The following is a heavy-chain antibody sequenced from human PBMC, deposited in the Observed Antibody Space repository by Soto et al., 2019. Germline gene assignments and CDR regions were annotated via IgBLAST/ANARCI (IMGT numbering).Heavy chain of an antibody. CDR2: IYYSGRT. CDR3: ARVVGSSSSWYEFDY. CDR1: GGSVSSGSYY. J-gene: IGHJ4*02. Sequence: SETLSLTCTVSGGSVSSGSYYWSWIRQPPGKGLEWIGYIYYSGRTNYNPSLKSRVTISVDTSKNQFSLKLSSVAAADTAVYYCARVVGSSSSWYEFDYWGQGTLVTVSS. D-gene: IGHD6-13*01. V-gene: IGHV4-61*01.